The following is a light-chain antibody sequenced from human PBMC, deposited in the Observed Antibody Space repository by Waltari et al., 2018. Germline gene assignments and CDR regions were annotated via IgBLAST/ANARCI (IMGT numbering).Light chain of an antibody. Sequence: EIVLTQSPGTLSLSPGEGATLSCGASESVPDNYLAWYQQKPGKTPRLLIYTASSRATGIPDRFSGSGSGTDFTLTITRLEPEDFAVYYCQQFGRSPITFGQGTRLDIK. CDR3: QQFGRSPIT. CDR2: TAS. J-gene: IGKJ5*01. V-gene: IGKV3-20*01. CDR1: ESVPDNY.